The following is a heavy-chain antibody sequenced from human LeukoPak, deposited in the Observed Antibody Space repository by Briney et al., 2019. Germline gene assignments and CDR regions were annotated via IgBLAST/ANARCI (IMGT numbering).Heavy chain of an antibody. V-gene: IGHV4-59*08. CDR3: ARRSSDWSFDY. J-gene: IGHJ4*02. CDR2: IYYIGSS. CDR1: GGSISSYF. Sequence: PSETLSLTCTVSGGSISSYFWSWIRQPPGKGLEWIGYIYYIGSSTSNPSLKSRVTMSVDTSKNHFSLNLSSVTAADTAVYYCARRSSDWSFDYWGQGTLVTVSS. D-gene: IGHD6-19*01.